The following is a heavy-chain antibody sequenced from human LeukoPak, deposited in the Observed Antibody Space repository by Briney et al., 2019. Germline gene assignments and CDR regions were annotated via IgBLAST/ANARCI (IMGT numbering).Heavy chain of an antibody. CDR1: GYTLTELS. J-gene: IGHJ3*02. V-gene: IGHV1-24*01. CDR2: FDPEDGDT. D-gene: IGHD6-19*01. CDR3: ATDSVAGTGDAFDI. Sequence: GASVKVSCKVSGYTLTELSMHWVRQAPGKGLEWMGGFDPEDGDTIYAQKFQGRVTMTEDTSTDTAYMELSSLRSEDTAVYYCATDSVAGTGDAFDIWGQGTMVTVSS.